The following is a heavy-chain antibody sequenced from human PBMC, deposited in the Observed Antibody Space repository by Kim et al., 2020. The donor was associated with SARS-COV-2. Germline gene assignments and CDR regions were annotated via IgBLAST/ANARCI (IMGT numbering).Heavy chain of an antibody. CDR2: IIPIFGTA. V-gene: IGHV1-69*13. J-gene: IGHJ4*02. Sequence: SVKVSCKASGGTFSSYAISWVRQAPGQGLEWMGGIIPIFGTANYAQKFQGRVTITADESTSTAYMELSSLRSEDTAVYYCARGGYYGSGSYYSADYWGQGTLVTVSS. CDR1: GGTFSSYA. CDR3: ARGGYYGSGSYYSADY. D-gene: IGHD3-10*01.